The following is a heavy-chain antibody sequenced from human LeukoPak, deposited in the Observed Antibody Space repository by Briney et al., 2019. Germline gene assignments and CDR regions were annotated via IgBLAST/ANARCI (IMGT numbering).Heavy chain of an antibody. CDR3: AASMITFGGVIAPFDY. D-gene: IGHD3-16*02. CDR2: IIPILGIA. CDR1: GGTFSSYA. J-gene: IGHJ4*02. V-gene: IGHV1-69*04. Sequence: VASVKVSCKASGGTFSSYAISWVRQAPGQGLEWMGRIIPILGIANYAQKFQGRVTITADKSTSTAYMELSSLRSEDTAVYYCAASMITFGGVIAPFDYWGQGTLVTVSS.